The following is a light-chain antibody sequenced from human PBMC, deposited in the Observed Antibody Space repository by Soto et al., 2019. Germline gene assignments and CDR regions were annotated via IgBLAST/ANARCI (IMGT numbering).Light chain of an antibody. CDR1: SSDVGGYDY. Sequence: QSVLTQPASVSGSPGQSITISCTGSSSDVGGYDYVSWYQQYSGTVPKLIIYDVSHRPSGISPRFSGSKSGNTASLTVSGLQAEDEAEYFCSSYTTSSTLVFGGGTQLTVL. CDR2: DVS. CDR3: SSYTTSSTLV. J-gene: IGLJ7*01. V-gene: IGLV2-14*03.